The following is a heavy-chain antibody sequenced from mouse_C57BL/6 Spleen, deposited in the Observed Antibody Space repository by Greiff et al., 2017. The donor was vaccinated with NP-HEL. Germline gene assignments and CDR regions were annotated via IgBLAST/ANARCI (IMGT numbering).Heavy chain of an antibody. Sequence: QVQLQQPGAELVMPGASVKLSCKASGYTFTSYWMHWVKQRPGQGLEWIGEIDPSDSYTNYNQKFKGKSTLTVDKSSSTAYMQLSSLTSEDSAVYYGARFGLLRWNYWDFDVWGTGTTVTVSS. CDR3: ARFGLLRWNYWDFDV. J-gene: IGHJ1*03. D-gene: IGHD1-1*01. V-gene: IGHV1-69*01. CDR2: IDPSDSYT. CDR1: GYTFTSYW.